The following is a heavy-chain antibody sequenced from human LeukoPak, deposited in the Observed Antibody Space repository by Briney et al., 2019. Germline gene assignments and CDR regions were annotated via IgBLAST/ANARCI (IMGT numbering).Heavy chain of an antibody. J-gene: IGHJ4*02. V-gene: IGHV1-2*02. CDR2: INPNSGGT. Sequence: GASVKVSCKASGYTFTGYYMHWVRQAPGQGLEWMGWINPNSGGTNYAQKLQGRVTMTTDTSTSTAYMELRSLRSDDTAVYYCARPVAGFWSGYYYFDYWGQGTLVTVSS. CDR1: GYTFTGYY. CDR3: ARPVAGFWSGYYYFDY. D-gene: IGHD3-3*01.